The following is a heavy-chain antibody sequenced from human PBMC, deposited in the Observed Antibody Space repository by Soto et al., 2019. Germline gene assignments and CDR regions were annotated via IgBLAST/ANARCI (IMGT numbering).Heavy chain of an antibody. V-gene: IGHV1-18*04. J-gene: IGHJ6*02. Sequence: ASVKVSCKASGYSFTSYGISWVRQAPGQGLEWMGWISAYNGNTNYEQKFQGRVAMTTDTSTNTAYLELRTLRSDDAAVYYCARDPPITGSLRGTHLMAVWGQGTTVTVSS. D-gene: IGHD1-20*01. CDR3: ARDPPITGSLRGTHLMAV. CDR2: ISAYNGNT. CDR1: GYSFTSYG.